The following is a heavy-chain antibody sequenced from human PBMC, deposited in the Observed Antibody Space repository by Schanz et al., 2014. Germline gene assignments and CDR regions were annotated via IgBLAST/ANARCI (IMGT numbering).Heavy chain of an antibody. CDR1: GFTFSTYC. Sequence: EVLLVESGGGLVTPGESLRLSCAASGFTFSTYCMSWVRQAPGKGLEWVSTISASGSATYYADSVKGRLTISRDNSKNTVYLQMSSLRVEDTAVYYCARRPQLQCFDYGGQGTLVTVSS. J-gene: IGHJ4*02. CDR2: ISASGSAT. V-gene: IGHV3-23*04. D-gene: IGHD4-4*01. CDR3: ARRPQLQCFDY.